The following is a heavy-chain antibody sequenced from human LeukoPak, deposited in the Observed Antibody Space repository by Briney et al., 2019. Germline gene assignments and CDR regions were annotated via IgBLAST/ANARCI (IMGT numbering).Heavy chain of an antibody. CDR1: GGSISSYY. D-gene: IGHD2-2*01. V-gene: IGHV4-59*08. J-gene: IGHJ4*02. Sequence: SETLSLTCTVSGGSISSYYWNWIRQPPGKGLEWIGYIYYIGSTNHNPSLKSRVTISVDTSKNQFSLKLSSVTAADTAMYFCARSRERICSNPPCYVDLQATWGQGTLVTVSP. CDR3: ARSRERICSNPPCYVDLQAT. CDR2: IYYIGST.